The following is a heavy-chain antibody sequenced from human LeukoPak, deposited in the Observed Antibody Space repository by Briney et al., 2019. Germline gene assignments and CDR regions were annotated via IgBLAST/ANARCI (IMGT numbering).Heavy chain of an antibody. J-gene: IGHJ4*02. CDR1: GVSISSYY. Sequence: SETLSLTCTVSGVSISSYYWTWIRQPPGKGLEWIGNIDYSGNTKYNPSLKSRVTISVDTSKNQFSLKLSSVTAADTAVYYCARLGYYYDSSTYWGQGTLVTVSS. CDR2: IDYSGNT. V-gene: IGHV4-59*01. D-gene: IGHD3-22*01. CDR3: ARLGYYYDSSTY.